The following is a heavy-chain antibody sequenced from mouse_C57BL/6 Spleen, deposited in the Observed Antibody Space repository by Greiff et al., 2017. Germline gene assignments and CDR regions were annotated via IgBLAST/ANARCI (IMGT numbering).Heavy chain of an antibody. V-gene: IGHV1-81*01. CDR2: IYPRSGNT. J-gene: IGHJ2*01. CDR3: ARIRDYYGSSLYYFDY. CDR1: GYTFTSYG. D-gene: IGHD1-1*01. Sequence: QVHVKQSGAELARPGASVKLSCKASGYTFTSYGISWVKQRTGQGLEWIGEIYPRSGNTYYNEKFKGKATLTADKSSSTAYMELRSLTSEDSAVYFWARIRDYYGSSLYYFDYWGQGTTLTVSS.